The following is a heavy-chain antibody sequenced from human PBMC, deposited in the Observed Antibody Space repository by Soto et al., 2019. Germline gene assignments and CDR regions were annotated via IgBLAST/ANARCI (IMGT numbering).Heavy chain of an antibody. V-gene: IGHV3-23*01. J-gene: IGHJ4*02. CDR2: ISGSGGST. CDR1: GFTFSSYA. CDR3: AKSKISRIVVVPAAMRVFDY. Sequence: GGSLRLSCAASGFTFSSYAMSWVRQAPGKGLEWVSAISGSGGSTYYADSVKGRFTISRDNSKNTLYLQMNSLRAEDTAVYYCAKSKISRIVVVPAAMRVFDYWGQGTLVTVSS. D-gene: IGHD2-2*01.